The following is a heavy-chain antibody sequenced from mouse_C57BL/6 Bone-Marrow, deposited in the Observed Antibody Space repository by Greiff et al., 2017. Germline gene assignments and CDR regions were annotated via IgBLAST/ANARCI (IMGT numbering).Heavy chain of an antibody. CDR3: TRGRGGDLLYDY. CDR2: ISYDGSN. J-gene: IGHJ2*01. D-gene: IGHD2-1*01. Sequence: VQLKESGPGLVKPSQSLSLTCSVTGYSITSGYYWNWIRQFPGNKLEWMGYISYDGSNNYNPSLKNRTSITHDTSTNQFFLKLISVTTEDTATYYGTRGRGGDLLYDYWGRGTTLTVSS. CDR1: GYSITSGYY. V-gene: IGHV3-6*01.